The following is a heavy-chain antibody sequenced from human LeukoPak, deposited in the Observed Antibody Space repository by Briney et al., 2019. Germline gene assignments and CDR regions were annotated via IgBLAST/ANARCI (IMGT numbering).Heavy chain of an antibody. V-gene: IGHV3-7*01. J-gene: IGHJ6*02. CDR3: ARDVSVSGMDV. D-gene: IGHD5/OR15-5a*01. Sequence: PGGSLRLSCAASGFTFTDYWMSWVRQAPGKGLEWVANIKRDGSGKYYVDSVKGRFTISRDNPKKSVYLQMNSLRAEDTAIYYCARDVSVSGMDVWGQGTTVIVSS. CDR2: IKRDGSGK. CDR1: GFTFTDYW.